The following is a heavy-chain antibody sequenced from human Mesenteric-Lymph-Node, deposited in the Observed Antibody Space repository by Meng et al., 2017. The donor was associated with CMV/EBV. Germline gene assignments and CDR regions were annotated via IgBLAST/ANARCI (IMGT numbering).Heavy chain of an antibody. V-gene: IGHV1-8*01. J-gene: IGHJ6*02. CDR1: GYTFTSYD. CDR3: AKAGSWYWTYYYAMDV. D-gene: IGHD6-13*01. Sequence: ASVKVSCKASGYTFTSYDINWVRQATGQGLEWMGWMNPNSGNTAYAQKFQGRVTMTRNTSISTAYMELSSLRSGDTAMYYCAKAGSWYWTYYYAMDVWGQGTTVTVSS. CDR2: MNPNSGNT.